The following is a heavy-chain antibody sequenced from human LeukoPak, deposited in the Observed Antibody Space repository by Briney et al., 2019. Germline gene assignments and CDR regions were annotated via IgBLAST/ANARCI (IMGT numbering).Heavy chain of an antibody. CDR2: IYWDDDK. Sequence: SGPTLVKPTQTLTLTCTFSGFSLSTNGVGVGLIRQPPGKALEWLALIYWDDDKRYSPSLKSRLTITKDTSKNQVVLTMTNMDPVDTATYFCAHRLPLRAMDVWGKGTTVTVSS. V-gene: IGHV2-5*02. J-gene: IGHJ6*04. CDR1: GFSLSTNGVG. CDR3: AHRLPLRAMDV.